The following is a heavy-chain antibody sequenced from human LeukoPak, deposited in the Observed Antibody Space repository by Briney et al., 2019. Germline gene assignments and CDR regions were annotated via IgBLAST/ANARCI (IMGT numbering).Heavy chain of an antibody. CDR2: ISGSGGST. CDR3: ASGTNVMGSKDKAMVTSLDY. V-gene: IGHV3-23*01. CDR1: GFTFSSYA. J-gene: IGHJ4*02. D-gene: IGHD5-18*01. Sequence: PGGSLRLSCAASGFTFSSYAMSWVRQAPGKGLEWVSAISGSGGSTYYADSVKGRFTISRDNSKNTLYLQMNSLRAEDTAVYYCASGTNVMGSKDKAMVTSLDYWGQGTLVTVSS.